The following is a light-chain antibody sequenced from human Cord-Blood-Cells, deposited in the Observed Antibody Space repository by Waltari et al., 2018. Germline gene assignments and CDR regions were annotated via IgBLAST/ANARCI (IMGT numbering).Light chain of an antibody. CDR1: TGAVTSGHY. J-gene: IGLJ3*02. V-gene: IGLV7-46*01. Sequence: QAVVTQEPSLTVSPGGTVTLTCGSSTGAVTSGHYPYWFQQKPGQAPRTLIYDTSNKPSWTPARFSGSLLGGKAALTLSGAQPEDEAAYYCLLSYSGAYWVFGGGTKLTVL. CDR3: LLSYSGAYWV. CDR2: DTS.